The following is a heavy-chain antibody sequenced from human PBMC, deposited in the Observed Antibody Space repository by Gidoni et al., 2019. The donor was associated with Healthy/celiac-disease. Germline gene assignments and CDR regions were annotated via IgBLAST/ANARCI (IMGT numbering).Heavy chain of an antibody. Sequence: VQLLESGGGLVQPGGSLRLSCSASXXTFSXPAMSWVRQAPGKGLEWVPAISGSGGSTYYADSVKGRFTISRXNSXXTLYLXXNSXXXEXXXVYXXXKIXXGPYXGGDXXSGRXXYWGXXTLXXXSS. V-gene: IGHV3-23*01. J-gene: IGHJ4*01. CDR3: XKIXXGPYXGGDXXSGRXXY. CDR1: XXTFSXPA. CDR2: ISGSGGST. D-gene: IGHD2-21*01.